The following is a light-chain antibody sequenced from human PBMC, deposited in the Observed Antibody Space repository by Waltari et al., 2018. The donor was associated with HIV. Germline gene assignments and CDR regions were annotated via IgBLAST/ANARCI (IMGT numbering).Light chain of an antibody. Sequence: DIVMTQSPDSLTVSLGDRATINCKSSQSLLNTSNNKNYFAWFQQKPGQPPNLLIYWASTRESGVPDRFSGSGSGTNFTLTINRLQAEDVAVYYCHQYYGALYTFGRGTKLEI. CDR2: WAS. CDR3: HQYYGALYT. V-gene: IGKV4-1*01. J-gene: IGKJ2*01. CDR1: QSLLNTSNNKNY.